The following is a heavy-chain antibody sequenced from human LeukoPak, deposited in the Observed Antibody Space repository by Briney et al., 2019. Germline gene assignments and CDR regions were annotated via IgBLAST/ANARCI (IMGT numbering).Heavy chain of an antibody. D-gene: IGHD3-10*01. Sequence: GSSVKTSCKASGGTFSSYAISWVRQAPGQGLEWMGRIIPILGIANYAQKFQGRVTITADKSTSTAYMELSSLRSEDTAVYYCARGSVRVTNWFDPWGQGTLVTVSS. J-gene: IGHJ5*02. CDR3: ARGSVRVTNWFDP. V-gene: IGHV1-69*04. CDR2: IIPILGIA. CDR1: GGTFSSYA.